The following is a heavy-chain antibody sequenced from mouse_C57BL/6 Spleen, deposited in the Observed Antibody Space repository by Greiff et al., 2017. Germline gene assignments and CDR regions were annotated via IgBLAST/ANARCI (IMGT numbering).Heavy chain of an antibody. Sequence: VQLQQSGPELVKPGASVKISCKASGYAFSSSWMNWVKQRPGKGLEWIGRIYPGDGDTNYNGKFKGKATLTADKSSSTAYMQLSSLTSEDSAVYFGARGNSSGYAHYYAMDYWGQGTSVTVSS. CDR2: IYPGDGDT. CDR3: ARGNSSGYAHYYAMDY. J-gene: IGHJ4*01. D-gene: IGHD3-2*02. V-gene: IGHV1-82*01. CDR1: GYAFSSSW.